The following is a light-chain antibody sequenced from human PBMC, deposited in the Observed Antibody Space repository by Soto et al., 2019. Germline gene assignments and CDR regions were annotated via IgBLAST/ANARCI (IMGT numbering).Light chain of an antibody. J-gene: IGLJ2*01. CDR2: DVS. V-gene: IGLV2-11*01. Sequence: QSALTQPRSVSGSPGQSVTISCTGTGSDVGRYDFVSWYQQHPGKAPKLMIYDVSKRPSGVPDRFSGFKSGSTASLTISGLQADDEADYFCYSFAATNTAVFGGGTKLTVL. CDR1: GSDVGRYDF. CDR3: YSFAATNTAV.